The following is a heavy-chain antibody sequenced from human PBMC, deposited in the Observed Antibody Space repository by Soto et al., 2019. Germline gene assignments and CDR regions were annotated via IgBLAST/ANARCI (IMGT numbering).Heavy chain of an antibody. CDR1: GFTFSSYA. Sequence: GGSLRLSCAASGFTFSSYAMHWVRQAPGKGLEWEEVISYDGSNKYYEDSVKGRFTISRDNSKNTLYLQMNSLRAEDTDVYYCARESGYSSSSGVDYWGQGTLVTVSS. CDR2: ISYDGSNK. V-gene: IGHV3-30-3*01. CDR3: ARESGYSSSSGVDY. J-gene: IGHJ4*02. D-gene: IGHD6-6*01.